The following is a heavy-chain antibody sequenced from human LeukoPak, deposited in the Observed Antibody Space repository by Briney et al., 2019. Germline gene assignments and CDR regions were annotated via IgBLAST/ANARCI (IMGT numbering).Heavy chain of an antibody. J-gene: IGHJ6*02. Sequence: GGSLRLSCAASGFTFSSYAMSWVRQAPGKGLEWVSAISGSGGSTYYADSVKGRFTISRDNSKNTLYLQMNSLRAEDTAVYYCARDRGELLSTHYYYYGMGVWGQGTTVTVSS. CDR1: GFTFSSYA. V-gene: IGHV3-23*01. D-gene: IGHD3-10*01. CDR2: ISGSGGST. CDR3: ARDRGELLSTHYYYYGMGV.